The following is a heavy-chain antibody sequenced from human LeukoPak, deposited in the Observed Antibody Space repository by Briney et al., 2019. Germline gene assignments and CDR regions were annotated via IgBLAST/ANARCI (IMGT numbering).Heavy chain of an antibody. CDR3: ARDRGVTTFGYFDY. CDR1: GGSISSSSYY. D-gene: IGHD4-17*01. J-gene: IGHJ4*02. V-gene: IGHV4-39*02. Sequence: SETLSLTCTVSGGSISSSSYYWGWIRQPPGKGLEWIGSIYYSGSTYYNPSLKSRVTISVDTSKNQFSLKLSSVTAADTAVYYCARDRGVTTFGYFDYWGQGTLVTVSS. CDR2: IYYSGST.